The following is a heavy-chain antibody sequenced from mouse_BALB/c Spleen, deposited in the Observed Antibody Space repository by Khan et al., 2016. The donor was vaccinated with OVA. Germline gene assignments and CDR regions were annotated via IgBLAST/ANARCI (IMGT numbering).Heavy chain of an antibody. CDR1: GYTFPSNT. V-gene: IGHV1-4*01. J-gene: IGHJ4*01. CDR3: ARRTTGYAMDY. Sequence: QVQLQQSGAELARPGASVKMSCKASGYTFPSNTMHWVKQRPGQGLEWIGYINPRSDYTIYNQKFKDKATLTADISSTTAYMQLSSLTSDDSAVYYGARRTTGYAMDYWGQGTSVTVSS. D-gene: IGHD1-1*01. CDR2: INPRSDYT.